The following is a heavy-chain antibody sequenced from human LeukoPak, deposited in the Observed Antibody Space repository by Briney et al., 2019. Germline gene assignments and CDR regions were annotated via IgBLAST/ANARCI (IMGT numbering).Heavy chain of an antibody. D-gene: IGHD5-18*01. V-gene: IGHV3-49*04. CDR2: IRSKAYGGTP. CDR3: TRARGYSYGYIDY. J-gene: IGHJ4*02. Sequence: PGRSLRLSCAASGFTFSSYCMNWVRQAPGKGLEWVGFIRSKAYGGTPEYAASVEGRFTISRDDSKSVAYLQMNSLKTEDTAVYYCTRARGYSYGYIDYWGQGTLVTVSS. CDR1: GFTFSSYC.